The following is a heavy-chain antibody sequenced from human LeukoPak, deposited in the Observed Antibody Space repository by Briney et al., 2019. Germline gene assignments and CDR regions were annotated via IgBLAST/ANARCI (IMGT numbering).Heavy chain of an antibody. CDR3: ARVMTTVTKAFDY. J-gene: IGHJ4*02. CDR1: GFTFSSYS. Sequence: GGSLRLSCAASGFTFSSYSMNWVRQAPGKGLEWVSSISSISSYIYYADSVKGRFTISRDNAKNSLYLQMNSLRAEDTAVYYCARVMTTVTKAFDYWGQGTLVTVSS. CDR2: ISSISSYI. V-gene: IGHV3-21*01. D-gene: IGHD4-17*01.